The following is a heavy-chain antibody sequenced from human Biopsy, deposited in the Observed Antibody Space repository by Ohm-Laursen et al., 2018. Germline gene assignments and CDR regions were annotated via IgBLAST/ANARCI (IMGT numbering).Heavy chain of an antibody. CDR2: IYYTGKT. CDR1: GGSMSDHY. Sequence: SDTLSLTCTVSGGSMSDHYWSWLRQPPGKGLEWLGYIYYTGKTTYNPSLESRITISVDTSKNKFSLQLDSMTAADTAVYYCGRVWLWRGYGMDVWGQGTTVTVSS. D-gene: IGHD6-19*01. J-gene: IGHJ6*02. CDR3: GRVWLWRGYGMDV. V-gene: IGHV4-59*11.